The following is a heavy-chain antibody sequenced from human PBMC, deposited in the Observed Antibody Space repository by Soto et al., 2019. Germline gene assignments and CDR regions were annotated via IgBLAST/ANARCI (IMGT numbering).Heavy chain of an antibody. CDR2: ISYDGSNK. V-gene: IGHV3-30*18. CDR1: GFTFSSYG. J-gene: IGHJ6*02. CDR3: AKAHNIVVVPAAIQDYYYYGMDV. D-gene: IGHD2-2*01. Sequence: GGSLRLSCAASGFTFSSYGMHWVRQAPGKGLEWVAVISYDGSNKYYADSVKGRFTISRDNSKNTLYLQMNSLRAEDTAVYYCAKAHNIVVVPAAIQDYYYYGMDVWGQGTTVTVSS.